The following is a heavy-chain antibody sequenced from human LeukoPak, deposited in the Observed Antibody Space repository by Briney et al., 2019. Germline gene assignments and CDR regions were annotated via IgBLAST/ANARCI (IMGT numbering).Heavy chain of an antibody. V-gene: IGHV3-23*01. CDR1: GFTFTSYA. CDR2: ISGSGGST. D-gene: IGHD1-26*01. CDR3: AKRGAEVGATVAPGDY. Sequence: PGGSLRLSCAASGFTFTSYAMSWVRQAPGKGLEWVSAISGSGGSTYYADSVKGRFTISSDNSKNTLYLQMNSLRAEDTAVYYCAKRGAEVGATVAPGDYWGQGTLVIVSS. J-gene: IGHJ4*02.